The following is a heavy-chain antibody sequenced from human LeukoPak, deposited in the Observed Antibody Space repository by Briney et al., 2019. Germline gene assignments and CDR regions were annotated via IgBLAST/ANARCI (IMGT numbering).Heavy chain of an antibody. CDR2: ISKSGSTV. CDR3: ARAPGKTGYFDY. V-gene: IGHV3-48*03. J-gene: IGHJ4*02. D-gene: IGHD1-26*01. Sequence: GESLRLSCAASGFTFSSYEMNWVRQAPGKGLEWLSYISKSGSTVYYADSVKGRFTISRDNAKNSLYLQMNSLRTEDTAVYYCARAPGKTGYFDYWGQGTLVTVSS. CDR1: GFTFSSYE.